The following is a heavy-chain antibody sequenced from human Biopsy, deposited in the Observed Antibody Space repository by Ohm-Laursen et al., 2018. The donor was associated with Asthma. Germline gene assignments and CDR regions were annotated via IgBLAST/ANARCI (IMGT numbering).Heavy chain of an antibody. J-gene: IGHJ4*02. CDR2: ISYGGSNK. CDR3: ARDMNRDGWYFDY. Sequence: SLRLSCAASGFTFSTYAMHWVRQAPGKGLEWVAVISYGGSNKYYADSVKGRFTISRDNSKNTLYLQMNSLRGDDTAVYYCARDMNRDGWYFDYWGQGTLVTVSS. CDR1: GFTFSTYA. V-gene: IGHV3-30-3*01. D-gene: IGHD5-24*01.